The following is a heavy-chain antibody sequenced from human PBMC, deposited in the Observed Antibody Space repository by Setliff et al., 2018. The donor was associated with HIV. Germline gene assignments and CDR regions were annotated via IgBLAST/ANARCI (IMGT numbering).Heavy chain of an antibody. Sequence: PSETLSLTCNVSGGSISTYYWSWIRQPPGKRLEWLGYVSYSGSTNFNPSLESRLAMSVDMSKNHFSLKLRSVTAADTAVYYCARHGHFYDSSSSDAFDIWGHGTMVTVSS. D-gene: IGHD3-22*01. V-gene: IGHV4-59*08. CDR1: GGSISTYY. CDR2: VSYSGST. CDR3: ARHGHFYDSSSSDAFDI. J-gene: IGHJ3*02.